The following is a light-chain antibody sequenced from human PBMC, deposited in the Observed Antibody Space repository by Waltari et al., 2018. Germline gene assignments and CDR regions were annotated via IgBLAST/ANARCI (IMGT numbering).Light chain of an antibody. Sequence: QSVLTQPPSVSGAPGQRVTISCTGSSSNIGAGYDVHWYQQLPGSAPKLPISGNSRRPEGVPGRFSGSKAGTSASLAITGLQAEDEADYYCQSYDRSLSGGYVFGTGTRVIVL. CDR1: SSNIGAGYD. V-gene: IGLV1-40*01. J-gene: IGLJ1*01. CDR2: GNS. CDR3: QSYDRSLSGGYV.